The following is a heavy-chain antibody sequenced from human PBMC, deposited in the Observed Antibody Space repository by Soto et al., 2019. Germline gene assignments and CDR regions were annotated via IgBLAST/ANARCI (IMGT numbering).Heavy chain of an antibody. CDR1: GYTFTSYG. Sequence: QVQLVQSGAEVKKPGASVKVSCKASGYTFTSYGISWVRQAPGQGLEWMGWISAYNGNTNYAQKLQGRVTMTTDTSTSKAYMELRSLRSDDTAVYYCARVFEDIVVVPAPMPDYWGQGTLVTVSS. V-gene: IGHV1-18*01. J-gene: IGHJ4*02. CDR3: ARVFEDIVVVPAPMPDY. CDR2: ISAYNGNT. D-gene: IGHD2-2*01.